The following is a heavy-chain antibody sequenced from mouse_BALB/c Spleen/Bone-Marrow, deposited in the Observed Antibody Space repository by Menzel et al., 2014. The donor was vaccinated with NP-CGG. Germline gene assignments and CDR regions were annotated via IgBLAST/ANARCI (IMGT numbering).Heavy chain of an antibody. CDR1: GYAFSVYW. V-gene: IGHV1-80*01. Sequence: VQLQQSGAELVRPGSSVKISCKASGYAFSVYWMNWVKQRPGQGLDWIGQIYPGAGDTNYNGKFKGGATLTADKSSNTAYKQPSSLTSEDSAVYFCARGGISVDYWGQGTTLTVSS. CDR2: IYPGAGDT. CDR3: ARGGISVDY. J-gene: IGHJ2*01.